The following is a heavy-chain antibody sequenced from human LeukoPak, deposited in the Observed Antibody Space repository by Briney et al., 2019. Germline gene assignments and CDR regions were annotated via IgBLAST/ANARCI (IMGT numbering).Heavy chain of an antibody. CDR1: GFTFSTYS. CDR3: AREGPDYYGSGSYYVDY. J-gene: IGHJ4*02. CDR2: ISDRGTYI. Sequence: GGSLRLSCTASGFTFSTYSMNWVRQAPGKGLEWVASISDRGTYIYYADSVKGRFTISRDNAKNSLYLQMNSLRAEDTAVYYCAREGPDYYGSGSYYVDYWGQGTLVTVSS. V-gene: IGHV3-21*01. D-gene: IGHD3-10*01.